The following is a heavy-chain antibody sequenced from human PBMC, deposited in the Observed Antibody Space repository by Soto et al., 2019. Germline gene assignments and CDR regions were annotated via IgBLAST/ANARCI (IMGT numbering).Heavy chain of an antibody. V-gene: IGHV4-30-4*01. CDR3: ASGYSYGHYYFDY. CDR2: IYYSGST. D-gene: IGHD5-18*01. J-gene: IGHJ4*02. CDR1: GGSISSGDYY. Sequence: SETLSITCTVSGGSISSGDYYWSWIRQPPGKGLEWIGYIYYSGSTYYNPSLKSRVTISVDTSKNQFSLKLSSVTAADTAVYYCASGYSYGHYYFDYWGQGTLVTVSS.